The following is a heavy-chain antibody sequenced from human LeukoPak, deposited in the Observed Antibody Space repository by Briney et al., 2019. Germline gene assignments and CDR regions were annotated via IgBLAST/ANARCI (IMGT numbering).Heavy chain of an antibody. Sequence: ASVKVSCKASGYTFTSYDINWVRQATGQGLEWMGWMNPNSGNTGYAQKFQGRVTITRDTSTSTVYMELSSLRSEDTAVYYCARDREVAAHYFDYWGQGTLVTVSS. J-gene: IGHJ4*02. V-gene: IGHV1-8*03. CDR1: GYTFTSYD. CDR2: MNPNSGNT. D-gene: IGHD6-19*01. CDR3: ARDREVAAHYFDY.